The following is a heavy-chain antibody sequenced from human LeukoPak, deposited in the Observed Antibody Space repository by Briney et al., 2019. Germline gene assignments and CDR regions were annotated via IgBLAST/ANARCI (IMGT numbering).Heavy chain of an antibody. Sequence: SETLSLTCTVSGGSISSYYWSWIRQPPGKGLEWIGYIYYSGSTNYNPSLKSRVTISVDTSKNQFSLKLSSVTAADTAVYYCARDHSDSSGLDAFDIWGQGTMVTVSS. CDR3: ARDHSDSSGLDAFDI. V-gene: IGHV4-59*01. D-gene: IGHD3-22*01. J-gene: IGHJ3*02. CDR2: IYYSGST. CDR1: GGSISSYY.